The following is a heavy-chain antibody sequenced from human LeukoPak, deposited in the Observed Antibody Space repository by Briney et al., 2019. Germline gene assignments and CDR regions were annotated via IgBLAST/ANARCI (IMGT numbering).Heavy chain of an antibody. CDR2: ISSSSSTI. CDR1: GFTFSSYS. V-gene: IGHV3-48*01. Sequence: GGSLRLSCAASGFTFSSYSMNWVRQAPGKGLEWVSYISSSSSTIYYADSVKGRFTISRDNAKNSLYLQMNSLRAEDTAVYYCARDWEVVPAAPTYFDYWGQGTLVTVSS. CDR3: ARDWEVVPAAPTYFDY. D-gene: IGHD2-2*01. J-gene: IGHJ4*02.